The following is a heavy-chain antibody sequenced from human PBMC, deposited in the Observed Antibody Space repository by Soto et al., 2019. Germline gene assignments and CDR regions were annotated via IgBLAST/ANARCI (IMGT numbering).Heavy chain of an antibody. Sequence: EVQLLESGGGLVQPGGSLRLSCAASGFTFSSYAMSWVRQAPGKGLEWVSAISGSGGSTYYADSVKGRFTISRDNSKNTLYLQMNSLRAEDTAVYYCAKDLQVFGGYYAPTFDYWGQGTLVTVSS. J-gene: IGHJ4*02. CDR2: ISGSGGST. CDR1: GFTFSSYA. V-gene: IGHV3-23*01. CDR3: AKDLQVFGGYYAPTFDY. D-gene: IGHD3-22*01.